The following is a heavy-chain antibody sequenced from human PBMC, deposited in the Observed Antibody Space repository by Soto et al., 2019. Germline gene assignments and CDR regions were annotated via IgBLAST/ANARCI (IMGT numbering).Heavy chain of an antibody. CDR2: INPNTRGT. D-gene: IGHD5-12*01. J-gene: IGHJ4*02. Sequence: ASVKVSCKASGYIFTGYYIHWVRQAPGQGLEWMRWINPNTRGTHSAQRFQGRVTMTRDTSISTAYMELSSLRSDDSAVYYCARDRYSGYNSQFDYWGQGTLVTVSS. CDR1: GYIFTGYY. CDR3: ARDRYSGYNSQFDY. V-gene: IGHV1-2*02.